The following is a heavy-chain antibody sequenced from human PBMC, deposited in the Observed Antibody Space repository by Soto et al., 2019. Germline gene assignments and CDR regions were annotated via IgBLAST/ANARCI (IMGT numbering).Heavy chain of an antibody. CDR2: IFHDGTA. CDR1: GVSVSSGNW. CDR3: ARLVYDTRLDYLYFDF. Sequence: SETLSLTCTVSGVSVSSGNWWTWVRQSPRKGLEYIGEIFHDGTANYFPSFERRVAMSVDKSRNQFSLKLTSVTAADAAIYYCARLVYDTRLDYLYFDFWGQGAQVTVSS. V-gene: IGHV4-4*02. D-gene: IGHD3-16*01. J-gene: IGHJ4*02.